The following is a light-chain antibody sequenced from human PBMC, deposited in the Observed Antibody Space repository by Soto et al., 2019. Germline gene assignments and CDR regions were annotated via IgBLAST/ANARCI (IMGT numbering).Light chain of an antibody. J-gene: IGKJ1*01. V-gene: IGKV3-20*01. CDR3: QQYGSSPPT. CDR2: VAS. Sequence: EIVLTQSPGTLSLSPGERATLSCRASQSVSSNYLAWYQRKPGQAPRLLIYVASSRATDIPYRFSGSGSGTDFTLTITRLEPEDFAVYYCQQYGSSPPTFGQGTKVEI. CDR1: QSVSSNY.